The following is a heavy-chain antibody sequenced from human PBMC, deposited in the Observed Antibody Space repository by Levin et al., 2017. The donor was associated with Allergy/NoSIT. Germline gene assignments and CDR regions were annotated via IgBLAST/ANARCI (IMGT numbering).Heavy chain of an antibody. V-gene: IGHV1-2*02. CDR3: ARVDGAPFGDDRCYMDV. D-gene: IGHD3-10*01. CDR2: INPNSGGT. Sequence: ASVKVSCKASGYTFTDYYMHWVRQAPGQGLEWMGWINPNSGGTNYAQKFQGRVTMTRDTSISTAFMELGRLRSDDTAVYYCARVDGAPFGDDRCYMDVWGKGTTVTVSS. CDR1: GYTFTDYY. J-gene: IGHJ6*03.